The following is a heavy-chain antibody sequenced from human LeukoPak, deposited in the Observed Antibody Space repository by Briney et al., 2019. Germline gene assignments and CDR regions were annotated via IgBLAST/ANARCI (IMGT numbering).Heavy chain of an antibody. D-gene: IGHD1-26*01. CDR1: GFTFSTYW. CDR2: IRYDGSEK. J-gene: IGHJ4*02. Sequence: GGSLRLSCAASGFTFSTYWMSWVRQAPGKGLEWVANIRYDGSEKYYVDSVNGRFTISRDNAKNSLYLQMNSLRAEDTAVYYCARDSDSGSYFSWGQGTLVTVSS. V-gene: IGHV3-7*03. CDR3: ARDSDSGSYFS.